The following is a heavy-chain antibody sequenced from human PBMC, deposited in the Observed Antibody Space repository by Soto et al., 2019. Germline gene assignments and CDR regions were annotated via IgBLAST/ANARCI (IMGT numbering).Heavy chain of an antibody. J-gene: IGHJ4*02. CDR2: IDYSGST. CDR1: GGSISSYY. V-gene: IGHV4-59*01. D-gene: IGHD2-15*01. CDR3: ARADPDASVGY. Sequence: SETLSLTCTVSGGSISSYYWSWIRQPPGKGLEWIGYIDYSGSTTYNPSLKSRATISVDTSKNQFSLRMNSMIAADTAVYYCARADPDASVGYWGQGTLVTVSS.